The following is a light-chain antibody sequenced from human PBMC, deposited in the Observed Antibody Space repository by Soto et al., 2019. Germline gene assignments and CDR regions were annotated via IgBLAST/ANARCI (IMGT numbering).Light chain of an antibody. CDR1: QGVSAY. CDR3: QQYNSYSHT. J-gene: IGKJ2*01. CDR2: DAS. Sequence: DIQMTQSPSSLSASVGDRVTITCRASQGVSAYLLWYQQKPGKAPKLLIYDASSLESGVPSRFSGSGSGTEFTLTISSLQPDDFATYYCQQYNSYSHTFGQGTKLEIK. V-gene: IGKV1-5*01.